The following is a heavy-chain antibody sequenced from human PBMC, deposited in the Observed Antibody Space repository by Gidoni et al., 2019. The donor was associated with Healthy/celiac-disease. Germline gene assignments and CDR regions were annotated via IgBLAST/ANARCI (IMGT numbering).Heavy chain of an antibody. Sequence: EVQLVESGGSLVQPGGSLKLSCAASGFTFSGSTVHWVRQASGKGLEWIGRIRSKGNSYATAYVESVKGRFTISRDDSRNTAYLQMNSLKTEDTAVYYCSTAYYYDSSGHPSYYGMDVWGQGTTVTVSS. CDR1: GFTFSGST. J-gene: IGHJ6*02. V-gene: IGHV3-73*01. D-gene: IGHD3-22*01. CDR3: STAYYYDSSGHPSYYGMDV. CDR2: IRSKGNSYAT.